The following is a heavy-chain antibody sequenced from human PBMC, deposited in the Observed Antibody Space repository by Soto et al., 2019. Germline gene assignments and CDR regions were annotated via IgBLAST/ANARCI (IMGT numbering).Heavy chain of an antibody. CDR2: ISGSGGST. D-gene: IGHD2-8*01. J-gene: IGHJ4*02. CDR3: AKVSKKSCTNGVCRDY. Sequence: XGSLRLSCAASGFTFSSYAMSWVRQAPGKGLEWVSAISGSGGSTYYADSVKGRFTISRDNSKNTLYLQMNSLRAEDTAVYYCAKVSKKSCTNGVCRDYWGQGTLVTVSS. CDR1: GFTFSSYA. V-gene: IGHV3-23*01.